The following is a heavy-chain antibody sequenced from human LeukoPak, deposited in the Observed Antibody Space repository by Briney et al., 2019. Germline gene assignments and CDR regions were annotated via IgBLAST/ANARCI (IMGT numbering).Heavy chain of an antibody. CDR2: ISTYNGNT. CDR3: ARAQAWDASDPNWFDP. V-gene: IGHV1-18*01. CDR1: GYTFTSYG. Sequence: ASVKVSCKASGYTFTSYGINWVRQAPGQGLEWMGWISTYNGNTNYAQKLQGRVTMIRDTSTSTVYMELSSLRSEDTAVYYCARAQAWDASDPNWFDPWGQGSLVIVSS. J-gene: IGHJ5*02. D-gene: IGHD1-26*01.